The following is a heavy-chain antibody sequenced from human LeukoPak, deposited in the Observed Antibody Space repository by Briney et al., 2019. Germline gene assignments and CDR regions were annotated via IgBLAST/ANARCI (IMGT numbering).Heavy chain of an antibody. D-gene: IGHD4-17*01. CDR2: IRFDGTKR. V-gene: IGHV3-30*02. CDR3: AKGDYGDYDEPHYYCDYMEV. Sequence: GGSLRLTCAASGFTFRAYAMHWVRQAPGKGLEWVAFIRFDGTKRYYGNSVRGRFTISRDTSKNMMYLQMNSLRAEDTAVYYCAKGDYGDYDEPHYYCDYMEVWGKGDTVTVSS. J-gene: IGHJ6*03. CDR1: GFTFRAYA.